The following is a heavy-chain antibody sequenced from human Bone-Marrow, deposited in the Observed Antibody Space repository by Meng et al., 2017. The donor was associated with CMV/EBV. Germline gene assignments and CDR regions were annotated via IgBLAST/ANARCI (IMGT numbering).Heavy chain of an antibody. CDR1: GYTFTSYG. J-gene: IGHJ4*02. CDR2: ISAYNGNT. V-gene: IGHV1-18*01. Sequence: GGSLRLSCKASGYTFTSYGISWVRQAPGQGLEWMGWISAYNGNTNYAQKLQGRVTMTTDTSTSTAYMELRSLRSDDTAVYYCARDRFYGSGSYYTPSHDYWGQGTLVTVSS. D-gene: IGHD3-10*01. CDR3: ARDRFYGSGSYYTPSHDY.